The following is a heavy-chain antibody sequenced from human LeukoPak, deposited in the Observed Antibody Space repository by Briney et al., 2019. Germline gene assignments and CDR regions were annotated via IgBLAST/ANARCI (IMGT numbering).Heavy chain of an antibody. CDR1: GFTVSSNY. CDR2: IYSGGST. J-gene: IGHJ4*02. D-gene: IGHD5-18*01. Sequence: GGSLRLSCAASGFTVSSNYMSLVRQAPGKGLEWVSVIYSGGSTYYADSVKGRFTISRDNSKNTLYLQMNSLRAEDTAVYYCARAAHVDTAMVDWGQGTLVTVSS. CDR3: ARAAHVDTAMVD. V-gene: IGHV3-66*01.